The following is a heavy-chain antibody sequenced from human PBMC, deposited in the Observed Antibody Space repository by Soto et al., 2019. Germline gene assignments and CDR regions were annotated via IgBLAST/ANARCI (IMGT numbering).Heavy chain of an antibody. CDR2: IIPIFGTA. Sequence: QVLLVQSGTEVKKPGSSVKVSCKASGGTFSSYAISWVRQAPGQGLAWMGGIIPIFGTANYAQKFQDRVTITADESTSTAYMELSSLRSEDTAVYYCASSADSSGWYYFDYWGQGTLVSVSS. J-gene: IGHJ4*02. CDR3: ASSADSSGWYYFDY. D-gene: IGHD6-19*01. V-gene: IGHV1-69*12. CDR1: GGTFSSYA.